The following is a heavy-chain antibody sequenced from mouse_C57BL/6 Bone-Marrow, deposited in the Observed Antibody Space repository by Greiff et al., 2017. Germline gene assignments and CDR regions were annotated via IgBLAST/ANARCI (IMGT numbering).Heavy chain of an antibody. CDR2: IDPSDSYT. CDR3: ARGDESNPVAY. V-gene: IGHV1-69*01. Sequence: QVQLKQPGAELVMPGASVKLSCKASGYTFTSYWMHWVKQRPGQGLEWIGEIDPSDSYTNYTHKFKGQFTLTVDKSSSTAYMQISSLTSEDSAVYYCARGDESNPVAYWGQGTLVTVSA. J-gene: IGHJ3*01. D-gene: IGHD2-5*01. CDR1: GYTFTSYW.